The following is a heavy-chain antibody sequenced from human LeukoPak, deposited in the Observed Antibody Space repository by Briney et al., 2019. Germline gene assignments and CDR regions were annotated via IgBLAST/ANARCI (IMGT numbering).Heavy chain of an antibody. D-gene: IGHD6-13*01. CDR3: ARRQQTSIDY. V-gene: IGHV3-21*01. CDR1: GFTFSSYS. J-gene: IGHJ4*02. CDR2: ISSSSSYI. Sequence: PGGSLRLPCAASGFTFSSYSMNWVRQAPGKGLEWVSSISSSSSYIYYADSVKGRFTISRDNAKNSLYLQMNSLRAEDTAVYYCARRQQTSIDYWGQGTLVTVSS.